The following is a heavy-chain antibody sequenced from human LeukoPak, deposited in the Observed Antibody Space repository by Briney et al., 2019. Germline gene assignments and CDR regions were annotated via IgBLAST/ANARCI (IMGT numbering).Heavy chain of an antibody. V-gene: IGHV4-39*07. CDR3: ARGGRRAYCSGGSCYNNWFDP. J-gene: IGHJ5*02. CDR1: GGSISSSSYY. CDR2: IYYSGST. D-gene: IGHD2-15*01. Sequence: SETLSLTCTVSGGSISSSSYYWGWIRQPPGKGLEWIGSIYYSGSTCYNPSLKSRVTISVDKSKNQFSLKLSAVPAADTAVYYCARGGRRAYCSGGSCYNNWFDPWGQGTLVTVSS.